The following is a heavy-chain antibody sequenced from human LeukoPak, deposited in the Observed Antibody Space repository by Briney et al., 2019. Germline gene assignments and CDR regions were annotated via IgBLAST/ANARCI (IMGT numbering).Heavy chain of an antibody. CDR2: IYPGDSDT. D-gene: IGHD4-23*01. V-gene: IGHV5-51*01. J-gene: IGHJ4*02. CDR1: GYSLTSYW. Sequence: GESLKISFKGSGYSLTSYWIAWVRQMPGKGLEWMGIIYPGDSDTRYSPSFQGQVTISADKSISTAYLQWSSLKTSDTAMYYCVRRRGNSYFDYWGQGTLVTVSP. CDR3: VRRRGNSYFDY.